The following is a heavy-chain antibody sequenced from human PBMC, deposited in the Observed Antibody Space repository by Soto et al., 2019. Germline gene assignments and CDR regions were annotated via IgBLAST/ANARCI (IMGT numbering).Heavy chain of an antibody. D-gene: IGHD6-13*01. V-gene: IGHV4-39*01. CDR3: ARQSAAVIYYYYYYGMDV. J-gene: IGHJ6*02. Sequence: QLQLQESGPGLVKPSETLSLTCTVSGGSISSSSYYWGWIRQPPGKGLEWIGSIYYSGSTYYNPSLKSRVTISVDTSKNQFSLKLSSVTAADTAVYYCARQSAAVIYYYYYYGMDVWGQGTTVTVSS. CDR1: GGSISSSSYY. CDR2: IYYSGST.